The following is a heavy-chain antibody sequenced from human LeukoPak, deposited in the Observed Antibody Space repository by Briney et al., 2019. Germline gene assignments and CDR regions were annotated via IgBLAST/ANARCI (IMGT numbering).Heavy chain of an antibody. CDR3: ARDAQRGFDYSNSLQY. D-gene: IGHD4-11*01. Sequence: GGSLRLSCAASGFIFSHYGMHWVRQAPGKGLEWVAVIWSDATNRFYAASVKGRFTISRDNSQNTLFLQMDTLRAEDTAIYYCARDAQRGFDYSNSLQYWGHGTPVTVSS. J-gene: IGHJ4*01. V-gene: IGHV3-33*01. CDR2: IWSDATNR. CDR1: GFIFSHYG.